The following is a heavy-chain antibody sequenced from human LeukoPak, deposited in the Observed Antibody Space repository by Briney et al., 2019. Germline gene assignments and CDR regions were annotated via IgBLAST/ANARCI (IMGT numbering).Heavy chain of an antibody. J-gene: IGHJ4*02. D-gene: IGHD3-10*01. CDR3: ARSTHPYYYGSGMMGYYFDY. CDR2: INPNSGGT. CDR1: GYTFTSYG. V-gene: IGHV1-2*02. Sequence: ASVKVSCKASGYTFTSYGINWVRQAPGQGLEWMGWINPNSGGTNYAQKFQGRVTMTRDTSISTAYMELSRLRSDDTAVYYCARSTHPYYYGSGMMGYYFDYWGQGTLVTVSS.